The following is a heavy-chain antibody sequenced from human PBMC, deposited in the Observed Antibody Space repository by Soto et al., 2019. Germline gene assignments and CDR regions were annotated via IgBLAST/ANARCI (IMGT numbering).Heavy chain of an antibody. J-gene: IGHJ5*02. Sequence: ASVKVSCKVSGYTLTELAMHWVRQAPGKGLEWMGGFDPEDGETIYAQKFQGRVTMTEDTSTDTAYMELSSLRSEDTAVYYCATGHTPQPLRPFDPWGQGTLVTVSS. D-gene: IGHD3-3*01. CDR1: GYTLTELA. CDR3: ATGHTPQPLRPFDP. CDR2: FDPEDGET. V-gene: IGHV1-24*01.